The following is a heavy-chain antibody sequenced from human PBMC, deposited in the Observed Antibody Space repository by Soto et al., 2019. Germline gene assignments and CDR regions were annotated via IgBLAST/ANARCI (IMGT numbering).Heavy chain of an antibody. CDR1: GGSFGNSA. Sequence: QVLLVQSGAEVKKPGSSVKISCKASGGSFGNSAINWVRQTPGQGLERLGGFIPVYRTLNYAQKFQGRVTITADESTGTAYMTLSSLASNDTDVYYCAKGVILIGYFTVDSWGQGTRVTVSS. J-gene: IGHJ4*02. D-gene: IGHD3-9*01. CDR3: AKGVILIGYFTVDS. CDR2: FIPVYRTL. V-gene: IGHV1-69*01.